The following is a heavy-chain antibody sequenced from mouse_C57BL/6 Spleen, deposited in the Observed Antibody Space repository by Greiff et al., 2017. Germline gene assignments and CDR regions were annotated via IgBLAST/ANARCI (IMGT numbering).Heavy chain of an antibody. J-gene: IGHJ4*01. D-gene: IGHD2-4*01. V-gene: IGHV14-4*01. CDR1: GFNIKDDY. CDR2: IDPENGDT. Sequence: EVQLQESGAELVRPGASVKLSCTASGFNIKDDYMHWVKQRPEQGLEWIGWIDPENGDTEYASKFQGKATITADTSSNTAYLQLSSLTSEDTAVYYCTCYDYLYYYAMDYWGQGTSVTVSS. CDR3: TCYDYLYYYAMDY.